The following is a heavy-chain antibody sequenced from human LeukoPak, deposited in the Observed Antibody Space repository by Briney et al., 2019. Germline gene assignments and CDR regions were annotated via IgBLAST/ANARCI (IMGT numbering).Heavy chain of an antibody. CDR3: ARVSRLWWARDI. V-gene: IGHV4-39*01. D-gene: IGHD2-21*01. CDR1: GGSISSSSYY. Sequence: SETLSLTCTVSGGSISSSSYYWGWIRQPPGEGLEWIGSIYYSGSTYYNPSLKSRVTISVDTSKNQFSLKLSSVTAADTAVYYCARVSRLWWARDIWGQGTMVTVSS. CDR2: IYYSGST. J-gene: IGHJ3*02.